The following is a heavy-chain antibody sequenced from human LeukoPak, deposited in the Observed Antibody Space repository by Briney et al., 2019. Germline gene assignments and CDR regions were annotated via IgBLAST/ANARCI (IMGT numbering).Heavy chain of an antibody. Sequence: EASVKVSCKASGYTFTSYGISWVRQAPGQGLEWMGWISAYNGNTNYAQKLQGRVTMTTDTSTSTAYMELRSLRSDDTAVCYCARAKPAAGLNWFDPWGQGTLVTVSS. CDR1: GYTFTSYG. V-gene: IGHV1-18*01. J-gene: IGHJ5*02. CDR2: ISAYNGNT. D-gene: IGHD6-13*01. CDR3: ARAKPAAGLNWFDP.